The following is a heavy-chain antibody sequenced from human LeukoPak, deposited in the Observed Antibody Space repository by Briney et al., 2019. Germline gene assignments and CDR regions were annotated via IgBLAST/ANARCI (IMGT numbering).Heavy chain of an antibody. CDR2: INSDGSST. V-gene: IGHV3-74*01. Sequence: GGSLRLSCAASGFTFSSYWMHWVRQAPGKGLVWVSRINSDGSSTSYADSVKGRFTISRDNAKNTQYLQMNSLRAEDTAVYYCAREDSEYCSSTSCPNYYYYGMDVWGQGTTVTVSS. CDR1: GFTFSSYW. D-gene: IGHD2-2*01. CDR3: AREDSEYCSSTSCPNYYYYGMDV. J-gene: IGHJ6*02.